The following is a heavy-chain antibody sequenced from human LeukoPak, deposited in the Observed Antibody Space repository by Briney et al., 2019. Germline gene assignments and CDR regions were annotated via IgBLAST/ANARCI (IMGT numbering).Heavy chain of an antibody. V-gene: IGHV4-59*01. J-gene: IGHJ4*02. CDR3: FISTFDY. D-gene: IGHD3-3*01. Sequence: SETLSLTCTVSGGSISSYYWSWIRQPPAKGLEWIGYIYYSGSTNYNPSLKSRVTISVDTSKNQFYTAVYYCARSPITIFGVFISTFDYWGQGTLVTVSS. CDR2: IYYSGST. CDR1: GGSISSYY.